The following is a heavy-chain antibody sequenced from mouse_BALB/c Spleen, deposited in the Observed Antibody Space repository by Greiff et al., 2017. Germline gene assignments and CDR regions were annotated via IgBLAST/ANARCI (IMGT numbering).Heavy chain of an antibody. CDR3: ARITTATGEYYYAMDY. CDR1: GFNIKDTY. CDR2: IDPANGNT. J-gene: IGHJ4*01. D-gene: IGHD1-2*01. Sequence: VHVKQSGAELVKPGASVKLSCTASGFNIKDTYMHWVKQRPEQGLEWIGRIDPANGNTKYDPKFQGKATITADTSSNTAYLQLSSLTSEDTAVYYCARITTATGEYYYAMDYWGQGTSVTVSS. V-gene: IGHV14-3*02.